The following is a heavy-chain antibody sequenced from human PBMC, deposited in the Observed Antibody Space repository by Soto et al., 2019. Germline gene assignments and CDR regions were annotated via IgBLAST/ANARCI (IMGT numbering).Heavy chain of an antibody. CDR1: GFTVSTSY. D-gene: IGHD3-16*01. J-gene: IGHJ4*02. Sequence: EVLLVESGGGLVQPGGSLRLSCAASGFTVSTSYMSWVRQAPGEGLDWVSIIYSGGVTYYADSVRGRFTISRDNSKNTLYLQMNSLRAEDTAVYYCTRMGGPRQYDFEYWGQGTLVTVSS. CDR3: TRMGGPRQYDFEY. V-gene: IGHV3-66*01. CDR2: IYSGGVT.